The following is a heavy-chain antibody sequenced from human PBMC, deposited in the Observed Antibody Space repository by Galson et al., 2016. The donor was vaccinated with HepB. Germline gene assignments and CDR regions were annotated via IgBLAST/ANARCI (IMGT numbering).Heavy chain of an antibody. CDR3: ARYTPIVRGVVLGFGN. D-gene: IGHD3-10*01. J-gene: IGHJ4*02. V-gene: IGHV4-59*01. CDR2: IHSSGST. CDR1: GGSISSYS. Sequence: SETLSLTCTVSGGSISSYSWSWIRQPPGKGLEWIGSIHSSGSTNYNPSLKSRVTISVDTSKNQFSLKLSSVTAADTAVYYCARYTPIVRGVVLGFGNWGQGTLVTVSS.